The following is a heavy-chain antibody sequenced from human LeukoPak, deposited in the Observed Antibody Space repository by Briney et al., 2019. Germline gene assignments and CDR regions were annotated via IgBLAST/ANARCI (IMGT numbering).Heavy chain of an antibody. D-gene: IGHD1-26*01. CDR3: ARYVVGATYYYYMDV. Sequence: GESLKISCKGSGYSFTSYWIGWVRQMPGKGLEWMGIIYPGDSDTRYSPSFQGQVTISADKSISTAYLQWSSLKASDTAMYYCARYVVGATYYYYMDVWGKGTTVTVSS. V-gene: IGHV5-51*01. CDR1: GYSFTSYW. J-gene: IGHJ6*03. CDR2: IYPGDSDT.